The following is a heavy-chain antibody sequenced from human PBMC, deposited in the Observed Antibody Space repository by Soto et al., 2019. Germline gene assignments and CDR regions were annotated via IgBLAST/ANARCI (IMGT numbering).Heavy chain of an antibody. Sequence: QVQLQESGPGLVKPSQTLSLTCTVSAGSISSGGNYWSWIRQHPGKGLEWIGYIYYSGSTYYNPSLKSRVTISVDTSKNQFSVKLSSVTAADTAEYYCARDPSVANYWYLDLWGRGTLVTVS. V-gene: IGHV4-31*03. D-gene: IGHD2-15*01. CDR3: ARDPSVANYWYLDL. CDR2: IYYSGST. CDR1: AGSISSGGNY. J-gene: IGHJ2*01.